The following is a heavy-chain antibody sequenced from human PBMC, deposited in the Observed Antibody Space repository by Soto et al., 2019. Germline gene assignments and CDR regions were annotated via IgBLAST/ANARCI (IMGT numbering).Heavy chain of an antibody. CDR1: GLTISNAW. Sequence: EVQLVESGGGFIYPGGSLRLSCAASGLTISNAWMNWVRQAPGKGLVWVGRIKTNTEGGTTDYAAAVKGRFTVSRDDSKNTLYLQMNSLKTEDTAVYYCTTGSVEGDWGQGTTVTVSS. V-gene: IGHV3-15*07. CDR3: TTGSVEGD. CDR2: IKTNTEGGTT. D-gene: IGHD2-15*01. J-gene: IGHJ6*02.